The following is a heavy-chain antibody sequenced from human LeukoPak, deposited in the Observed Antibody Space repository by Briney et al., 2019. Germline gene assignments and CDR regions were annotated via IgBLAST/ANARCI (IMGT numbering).Heavy chain of an antibody. J-gene: IGHJ4*02. CDR3: RIAVAGTDY. D-gene: IGHD6-19*01. Sequence: PGGSLRLSCAASGFTFSSYDMHWVRQAPGKGLEWVAVIWYDGSNKYYADSVKGRFTISRDNSKNTLYLQMNSLRAEDTAVYYCRIAVAGTDYWGQGTLVTVSS. CDR2: IWYDGSNK. CDR1: GFTFSSYD. V-gene: IGHV3-33*01.